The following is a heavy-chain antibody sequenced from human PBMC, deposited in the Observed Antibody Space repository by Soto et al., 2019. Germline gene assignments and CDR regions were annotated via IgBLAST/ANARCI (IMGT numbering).Heavy chain of an antibody. J-gene: IGHJ5*02. CDR1: GGSISDYY. CDR2: ILYTGYT. V-gene: IGHV4-59*01. D-gene: IGHD3-10*01. Sequence: SETLSLTCTVSGGSISDYYWSWIRQPPGKGLEWIGYILYTGYTNYNPSLKSRITISIDTSRNQFSLRLSSVTAADTAVYYCARERGEWFGDLLPPGWFAPWSQGTLVP. CDR3: ARERGEWFGDLLPPGWFAP.